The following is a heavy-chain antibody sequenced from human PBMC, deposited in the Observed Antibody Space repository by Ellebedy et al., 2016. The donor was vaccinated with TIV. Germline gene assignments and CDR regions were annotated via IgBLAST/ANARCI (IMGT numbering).Heavy chain of an antibody. Sequence: PGGSLRLSCAASGFTFSTYSLNWVRQAPGKGLEWVSSISTITNYADSVRGRFTISRDNAKKSLYLQMNSLRAEDTAVYYCSRGGGCSGGTCYYPDFWGQGTLVTVSS. V-gene: IGHV3-21*01. D-gene: IGHD2-15*01. CDR2: ISTIT. CDR3: SRGGGCSGGTCYYPDF. CDR1: GFTFSTYS. J-gene: IGHJ4*02.